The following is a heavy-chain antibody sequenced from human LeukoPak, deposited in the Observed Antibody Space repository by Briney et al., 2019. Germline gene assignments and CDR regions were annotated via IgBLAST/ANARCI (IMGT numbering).Heavy chain of an antibody. J-gene: IGHJ4*02. CDR3: AREHWDTAMVYFDY. D-gene: IGHD5-18*01. CDR1: GYTFTSYG. V-gene: IGHV1-18*01. CDR2: ISAYNGNT. Sequence: ASVKVSCKASGYTFTSYGISWVRQAPGQGLEWMGWISAYNGNTNYAQKLQGRVTMTTDTSTSTAYMELRSLRSDDTAVYYRAREHWDTAMVYFDYWGQGTLVTVSS.